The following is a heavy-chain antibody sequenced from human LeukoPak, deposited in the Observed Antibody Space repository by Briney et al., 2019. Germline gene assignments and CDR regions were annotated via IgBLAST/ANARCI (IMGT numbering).Heavy chain of an antibody. CDR2: ISGSGSTT. CDR3: AKDQSRVGASDPFDS. CDR1: GFTFTNCA. J-gene: IGHJ5*01. Sequence: PGGSLRLSCVASGFTFTNCAMTWVRQAPGKGQEWVSSISGSGSTTYYADSAKGRFTISRDNSKNTVYLQMNSLSVEDTAVYYCAKDQSRVGASDPFDSWGQGTLVTVSS. D-gene: IGHD1-26*01. V-gene: IGHV3-23*01.